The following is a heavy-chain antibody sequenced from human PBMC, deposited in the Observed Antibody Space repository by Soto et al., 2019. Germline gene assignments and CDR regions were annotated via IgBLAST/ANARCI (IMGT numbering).Heavy chain of an antibody. Sequence: GASVKVSCKASEYTFTRYTMNWVRQAPGQRLESMGWINPDNGNTKSSQKFQDRVIITRDTSASTAYMDLSSLRSEDTAVYYCARGIATGQLDPWGQGTLVTVSS. CDR1: EYTFTRYT. D-gene: IGHD2-15*01. CDR2: INPDNGNT. V-gene: IGHV1-3*01. CDR3: ARGIATGQLDP. J-gene: IGHJ5*02.